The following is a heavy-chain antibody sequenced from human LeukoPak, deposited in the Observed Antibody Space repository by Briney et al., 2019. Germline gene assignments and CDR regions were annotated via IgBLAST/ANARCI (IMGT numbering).Heavy chain of an antibody. Sequence: GGSLRLSCAASGFTFSSYAMHWVRQAPGKGLEWVAVISYDGSNKYYADSVKGRFTISRDNSKNTLYLQMNSLRAEDTAVYYCARGGKYQLLYGNWFDPWGQETLVTVSS. D-gene: IGHD2-2*02. J-gene: IGHJ5*02. CDR2: ISYDGSNK. CDR1: GFTFSSYA. V-gene: IGHV3-30-3*01. CDR3: ARGGKYQLLYGNWFDP.